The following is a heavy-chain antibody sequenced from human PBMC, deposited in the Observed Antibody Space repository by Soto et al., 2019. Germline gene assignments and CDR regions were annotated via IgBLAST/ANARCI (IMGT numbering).Heavy chain of an antibody. Sequence: PGGSLRLSCAASGFTFSSYSMNWVRQSPGKGLEWVSSISSSSSYIYYADSVKGRFTISRDNAKNSLYLQMNSLRAEDTAVYYCARDAFCSGGSCYENWFDPWGQGTLVTVSS. J-gene: IGHJ5*02. CDR1: GFTFSSYS. CDR3: ARDAFCSGGSCYENWFDP. V-gene: IGHV3-21*01. CDR2: ISSSSSYI. D-gene: IGHD2-15*01.